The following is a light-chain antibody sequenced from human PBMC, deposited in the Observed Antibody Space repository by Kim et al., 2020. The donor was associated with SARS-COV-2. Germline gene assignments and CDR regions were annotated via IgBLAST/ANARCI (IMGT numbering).Light chain of an antibody. CDR1: NIGTKN. CDR3: QVWDSSTMI. J-gene: IGLJ2*01. Sequence: SYELTQPLSVSLGLGQTARITCGGNNIGTKNVHWYQQKPGQAPVLVIYNNNARPSGIPERFSGSNSGNTATLTISRAQAGDEADYYCQVWDSSTMIFGGGTKVTVL. V-gene: IGLV3-9*01. CDR2: NNN.